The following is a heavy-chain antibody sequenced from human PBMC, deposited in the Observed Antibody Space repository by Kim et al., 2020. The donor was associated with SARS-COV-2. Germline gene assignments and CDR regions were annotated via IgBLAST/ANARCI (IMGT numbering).Heavy chain of an antibody. Sequence: TKYSQKFHDRVTITRDTSASTAYMELSSLRSEDTAVYYCAGEYSSSSFDYWGQGTLVTVSS. CDR3: AGEYSSSSFDY. CDR2: T. V-gene: IGHV1-3*01. J-gene: IGHJ4*02. D-gene: IGHD6-6*01.